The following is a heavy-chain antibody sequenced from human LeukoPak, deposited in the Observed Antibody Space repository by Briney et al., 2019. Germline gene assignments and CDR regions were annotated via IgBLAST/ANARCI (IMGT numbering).Heavy chain of an antibody. V-gene: IGHV4-34*01. CDR1: DDSITMYY. CDR2: INHSGST. D-gene: IGHD3-9*01. J-gene: IGHJ5*02. Sequence: SETLSLTCSVSDDSITMYYWTWIRQPPGKGLEWIGEINHSGSTNYNPSLKSRVTISVDTSKNQFSLKLSSVTAADTAVYYCARHGLDILTGYSNNWFDPWGQGTLVTVSS. CDR3: ARHGLDILTGYSNNWFDP.